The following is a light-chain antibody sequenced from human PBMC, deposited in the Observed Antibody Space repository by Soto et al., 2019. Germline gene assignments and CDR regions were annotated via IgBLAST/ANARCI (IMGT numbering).Light chain of an antibody. CDR1: SSDIGGYNY. CDR3: CPFTSGNTAYV. J-gene: IGLJ1*01. CDR2: EVT. V-gene: IGLV2-14*01. Sequence: QSTLTQPGSVSGSPGQSITISCTGTSSDIGGYNYVSWYQQHPGKAPKLMIYEVTNRPSGVSTRFSGSKSGNTASLTISGLQAEDDADYYCCPFTSGNTAYVFGTGTKVTVL.